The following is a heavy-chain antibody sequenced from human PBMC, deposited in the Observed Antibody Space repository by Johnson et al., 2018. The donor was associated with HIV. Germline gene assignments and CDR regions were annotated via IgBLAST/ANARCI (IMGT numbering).Heavy chain of an antibody. CDR3: AIIAVAVSGDAFDF. Sequence: QVQLVESGGGVVQPGGSLRLSCAASGFTFSSYGMHWVRQAPGKGLEWVAVISYDGSNKYYADSVKGRFTISRDNSKNTLYLQMNSLRAEDTAVYYCAIIAVAVSGDAFDFWGQGTMVTVSS. J-gene: IGHJ3*01. CDR1: GFTFSSYG. D-gene: IGHD6-19*01. V-gene: IGHV3-30*03. CDR2: ISYDGSNK.